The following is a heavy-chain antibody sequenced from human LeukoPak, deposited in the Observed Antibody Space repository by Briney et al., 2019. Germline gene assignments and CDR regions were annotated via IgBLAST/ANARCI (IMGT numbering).Heavy chain of an antibody. CDR2: INVRGRT. CDR3: ARDPTTVVTLPYYFDF. D-gene: IGHD4-23*01. Sequence: SETLSLTCAVHGGSFSGYHWSWVRQSPEKGLEWIGEINVRGRTNYNPSLKSRVTLSVDTSKKQFSLRLSAVTAADTAIYYCARDPTTVVTLPYYFDFWGQGTLVTVSS. CDR1: GGSFSGYH. V-gene: IGHV4-34*01. J-gene: IGHJ4*02.